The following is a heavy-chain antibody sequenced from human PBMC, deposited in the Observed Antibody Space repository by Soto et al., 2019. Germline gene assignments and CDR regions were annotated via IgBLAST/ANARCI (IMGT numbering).Heavy chain of an antibody. CDR3: AKGGSSWFWIFDY. CDR1: GFTFSSYA. J-gene: IGHJ4*02. D-gene: IGHD6-13*01. CDR2: ISGSGGST. V-gene: IGHV3-23*01. Sequence: GGSLRLSCAASGFTFSSYAMSWVRQAPGKGLEWVSGISGSGGSTYYADSVKGRFTISRDNSKNTLYLQMNSLRAEDTGVYYCAKGGSSWFWIFDYWGQGTLVTVSS.